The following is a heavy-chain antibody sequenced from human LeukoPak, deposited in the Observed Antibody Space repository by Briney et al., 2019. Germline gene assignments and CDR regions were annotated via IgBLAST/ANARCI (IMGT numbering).Heavy chain of an antibody. CDR3: ARVSDYGDYGDIDY. J-gene: IGHJ4*02. V-gene: IGHV3-64*01. CDR1: GFTFSSYA. D-gene: IGHD4-17*01. CDR2: ISSNGGST. Sequence: PGGSLRLSCAASGFTFSSYAMHWVRQAPGKGLEYVSTISSNGGSTYYANSVKGRFTISRDNPKNTLYLQMGSLRAEDMAVYYCARVSDYGDYGDIDYWGQGTPVTVSS.